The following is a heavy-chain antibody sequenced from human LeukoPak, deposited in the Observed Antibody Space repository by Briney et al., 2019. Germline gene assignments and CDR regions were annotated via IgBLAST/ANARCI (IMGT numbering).Heavy chain of an antibody. CDR2: IYYSGRT. CDR3: ARGAGAGYNLQPFDY. D-gene: IGHD5-24*01. CDR1: VGSISSYY. Sequence: PSETLSLTCTVSVGSISSYYWSWIRQPPGKGLEWSGYIYYSGRTKYNPSLKSRVSISVDTSKNQFSLKLSSVTAADTAVYYCARGAGAGYNLQPFDYWGQGTLVTVSS. V-gene: IGHV4-59*08. J-gene: IGHJ4*02.